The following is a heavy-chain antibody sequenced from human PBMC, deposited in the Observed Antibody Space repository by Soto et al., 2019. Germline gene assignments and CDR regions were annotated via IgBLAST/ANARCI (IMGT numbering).Heavy chain of an antibody. V-gene: IGHV4-31*03. CDR3: ARDRAGYCSGASCSRDWYFDL. D-gene: IGHD2-15*01. CDR2: IYYSGST. Sequence: QVQLQESGPGLVKPSQTLSLTCTVSGGSISSGGYYWSWIRQHPGKGLEWIGYIYYSGSTYCNPSLKSRVAISVDTSKNQFSLKLSSVTAADTAVYYCARDRAGYCSGASCSRDWYFDLWGRGTLVTVSS. J-gene: IGHJ2*01. CDR1: GGSISSGGYY.